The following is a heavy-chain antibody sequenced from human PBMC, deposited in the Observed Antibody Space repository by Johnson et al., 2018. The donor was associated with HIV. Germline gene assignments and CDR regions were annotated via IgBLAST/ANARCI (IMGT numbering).Heavy chain of an antibody. CDR2: ISSDGRT. V-gene: IGHV3-66*01. J-gene: IGHJ3*02. CDR3: ASSVNVQVVYDI. CDR1: GFTVSSNY. Sequence: VQLVESGGGLVQPGGSLRLSCAASGFTVSSNYMSWVRQAPGKGLEWVSGISSDGRTHYPDSVKGRFSISRDNSKNTLSLQMNSVRADDTAVYFCASSVNVQVVYDIWGQGTMVTASS.